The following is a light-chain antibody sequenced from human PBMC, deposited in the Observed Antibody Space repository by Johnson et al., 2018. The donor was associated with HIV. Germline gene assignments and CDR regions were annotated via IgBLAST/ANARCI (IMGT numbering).Light chain of an antibody. Sequence: QSVLTQPPSVSAAPGQKVTISCSGSSSNIGNNFVSWYQQLPGAAHKLLIYENNKRPSGIPDRFSGSKSGTSATLGITGLQTGDEADYYCGTWDSSLDAYVCGTGTKVAVL. CDR3: GTWDSSLDAYV. CDR2: ENN. V-gene: IGLV1-51*02. CDR1: SSNIGNNF. J-gene: IGLJ1*01.